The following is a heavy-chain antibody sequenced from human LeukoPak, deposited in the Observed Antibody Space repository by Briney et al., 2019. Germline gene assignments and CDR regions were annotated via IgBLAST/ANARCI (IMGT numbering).Heavy chain of an antibody. CDR3: AKARLGPYCGGDCYSDY. V-gene: IGHV3-23*01. CDR2: ISDSGGST. J-gene: IGHJ4*02. D-gene: IGHD2-21*02. CDR1: GFTFSSYA. Sequence: TGASLRLSCAASGFTFSSYAMSWVRQAPGKGLEWVSAISDSGGSTYYADSVKGRFTIPRDNSKNTLYLQMNSLRAEDTAVYYCAKARLGPYCGGDCYSDYWGQGTLVTVSS.